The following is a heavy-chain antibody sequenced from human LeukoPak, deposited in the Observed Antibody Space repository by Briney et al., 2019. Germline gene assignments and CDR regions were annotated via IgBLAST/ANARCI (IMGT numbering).Heavy chain of an antibody. Sequence: GGSLRLSCEGSGFTFSNYWMGWVRQAPGKGLEWMAFIRYDGSEKDYADPVKGRFTISRDNSKNTMYLQMNSLRAEDTAVYYCWVRYSPDAFDIWGQGTMVTVSS. CDR1: GFTFSNYW. CDR3: WVRYSPDAFDI. D-gene: IGHD3-9*01. V-gene: IGHV3-30*02. J-gene: IGHJ3*02. CDR2: IRYDGSEK.